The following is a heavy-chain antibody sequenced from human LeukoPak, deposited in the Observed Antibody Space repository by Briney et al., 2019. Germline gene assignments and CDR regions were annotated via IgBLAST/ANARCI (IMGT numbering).Heavy chain of an antibody. CDR2: IIPIFGTA. D-gene: IGHD6-19*01. CDR3: ARLAVAGYLDY. V-gene: IGHV1-69*13. CDR1: GGTFSSYA. J-gene: IGHJ4*02. Sequence: GASVKVSCKASGGTFSSYAISWVRQAPGQGLEWMGGIIPIFGTANYAQKFQGRVTITADESTSTAYMELSSLRSEVTAVYYCARLAVAGYLDYWGQGTLVTVSS.